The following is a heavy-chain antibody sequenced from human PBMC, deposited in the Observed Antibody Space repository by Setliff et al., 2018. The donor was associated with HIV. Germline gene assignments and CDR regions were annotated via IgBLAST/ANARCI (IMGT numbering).Heavy chain of an antibody. Sequence: PSETLSLTCTVSGYSTSSGYYWGWIRQPPGKGLEWIGSIYHSGSTYYNPSLKSRVTISVDTSKNQFSLKLSSVTAADTAVYYCARDDSSGWHFYYYYGMDVWGQGTTVTVS. D-gene: IGHD6-19*01. V-gene: IGHV4-38-2*02. J-gene: IGHJ6*02. CDR2: IYHSGST. CDR1: GYSTSSGYY. CDR3: ARDDSSGWHFYYYYGMDV.